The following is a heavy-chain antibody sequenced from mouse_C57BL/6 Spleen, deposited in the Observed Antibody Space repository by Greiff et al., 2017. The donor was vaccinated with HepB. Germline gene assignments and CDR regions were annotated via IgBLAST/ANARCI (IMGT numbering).Heavy chain of an antibody. CDR1: GFTFSSYA. Sequence: QVVESGGGLVKPGGSLKLSCAASGFTFSSYAMSWVRQTPEKRLEWVATISDGGSYTYYPDNVKGRFTISRDNAKNNLYLQMSHLKSEDTAMYYCAREGITTVVAYYFDYWGQGTTLTVSS. V-gene: IGHV5-4*01. CDR2: ISDGGSYT. CDR3: AREGITTVVAYYFDY. D-gene: IGHD1-1*01. J-gene: IGHJ2*01.